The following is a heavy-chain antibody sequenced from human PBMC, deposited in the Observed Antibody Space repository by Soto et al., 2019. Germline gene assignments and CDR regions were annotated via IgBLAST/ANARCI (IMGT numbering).Heavy chain of an antibody. CDR2: IPSRGRP. CDR3: ARDIYSGYDFGL. D-gene: IGHD5-12*01. J-gene: IGHJ5*02. V-gene: IGHV4-30-4*01. CDR1: GASVAGGSYY. Sequence: QVQLRESGPGLVKPSQTLSLTCSVSGASVAGGSYYCSWVRQPPGKGLEWIGYIPSRGRPFYNPSLTSRGTISADTSKNQLSLQLTSVTAADTAVYYCARDIYSGYDFGLWSQGTLVTVSS.